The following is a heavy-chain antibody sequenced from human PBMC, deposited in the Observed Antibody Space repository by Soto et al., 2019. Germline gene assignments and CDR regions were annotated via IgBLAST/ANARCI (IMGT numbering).Heavy chain of an antibody. J-gene: IGHJ4*02. D-gene: IGHD6-19*01. CDR1: GXSISSSNW. CDR2: IYHSGST. Sequence: LSLTFAVSGXSISSSNWWSWVRQPPGKGLEWIGEIYHSGSTNYNPSLKSRVTISVDKSKNQFSLKLSSVTAADTAVYYCARVGYSSGWYFDYWGQGTLVTVSS. CDR3: ARVGYSSGWYFDY. V-gene: IGHV4-4*02.